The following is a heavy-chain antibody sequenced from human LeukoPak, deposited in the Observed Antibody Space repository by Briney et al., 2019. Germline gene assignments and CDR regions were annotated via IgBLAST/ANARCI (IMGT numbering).Heavy chain of an antibody. V-gene: IGHV3-23*01. CDR2: ISGSGSST. CDR3: AKGRYFGEHYFDS. CDR1: GFTFSGYA. D-gene: IGHD3-10*01. J-gene: IGHJ4*02. Sequence: GGSLRLSCAASGFTFSGYAMTWVRQAPGKGLEWVSTISGSGSSTYYADSMKGRFTISRDNSNNTLYLQMNSLRAEDTAVYYCAKGRYFGEHYFDSWGQGTLVTVS.